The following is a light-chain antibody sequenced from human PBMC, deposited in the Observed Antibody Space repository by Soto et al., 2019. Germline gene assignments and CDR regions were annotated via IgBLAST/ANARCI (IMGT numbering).Light chain of an antibody. J-gene: IGKJ4*01. CDR3: QQLNSYPLT. V-gene: IGKV1-9*01. Sequence: DIQLTQSPPFLSASVGDRVTITCRASQGISSNLAWHQQKPGKVPKLLIYAASTLQSGVPSRFSGSGSGTEFTLTISSLQPEDFATYDCQQLNSYPLTFGGGTKVDIK. CDR1: QGISSN. CDR2: AAS.